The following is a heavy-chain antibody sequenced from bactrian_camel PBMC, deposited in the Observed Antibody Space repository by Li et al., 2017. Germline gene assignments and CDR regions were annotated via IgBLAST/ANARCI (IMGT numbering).Heavy chain of an antibody. Sequence: DVQLVESGGGSVQAGGSLNLSCEASGYNYDRNCLGWFRQAPGKEREGVATIYLGGGTTYYTDSVKGRFTISQDVAKNTPYLQMDSLKPEDTAVYYCAADPLGLDRPSGSWVLITTGARGPRSPSP. D-gene: IGHD5*01. V-gene: IGHV3S31*01. CDR3: AADPLGLDRPSGSWVLITT. CDR2: IYLGGGTT. CDR1: GYNYDRNC. J-gene: IGHJ4*01.